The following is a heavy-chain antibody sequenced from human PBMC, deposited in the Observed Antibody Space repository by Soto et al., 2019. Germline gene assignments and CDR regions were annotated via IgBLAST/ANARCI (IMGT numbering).Heavy chain of an antibody. Sequence: SETLSLTCTVSGGSISIGGYYLSWIRQHPGRGLEWIGYIYYNGNTYYNPSLKSRVTVSVDTSKNQFSLNVRSVTAADTAVYYCARCSLVVIQVPGFDPWGQGTLVTVSS. CDR2: IYYNGNT. D-gene: IGHD2-15*01. J-gene: IGHJ5*02. V-gene: IGHV4-31*03. CDR1: GGSISIGGYY. CDR3: ARCSLVVIQVPGFDP.